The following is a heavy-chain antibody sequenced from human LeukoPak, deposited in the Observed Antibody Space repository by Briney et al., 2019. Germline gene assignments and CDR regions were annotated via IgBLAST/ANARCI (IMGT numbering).Heavy chain of an antibody. D-gene: IGHD6-19*01. Sequence: ASVKVSCKASGGTFSSYSISWVRQAPGQGLEWMGWISGYNSKTNYAQKFQGRVIMTTDTSTSTAYLELRRLRSDDTAVYYCARSAVTGTSPFDFWGQGTLVTVSS. J-gene: IGHJ4*02. CDR1: GGTFSSYS. V-gene: IGHV1-18*01. CDR2: ISGYNSKT. CDR3: ARSAVTGTSPFDF.